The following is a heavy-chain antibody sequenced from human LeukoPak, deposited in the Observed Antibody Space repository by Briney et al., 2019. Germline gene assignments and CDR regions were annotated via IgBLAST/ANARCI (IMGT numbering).Heavy chain of an antibody. CDR3: ARDGYIAAAGTDYYYYGMDV. CDR2: INPSGGST. J-gene: IGHJ6*02. D-gene: IGHD6-13*01. Sequence: GASVKVSCKASGYTFTSYYMHWVRQAPGQGLEWMGIINPSGGSTSYAQKFQGRVTMTRDTSTSTVYMELSSLRSEDTAVYYCARDGYIAAAGTDYYYYGMDVWGQGTTVTVSS. V-gene: IGHV1-46*01. CDR1: GYTFTSYY.